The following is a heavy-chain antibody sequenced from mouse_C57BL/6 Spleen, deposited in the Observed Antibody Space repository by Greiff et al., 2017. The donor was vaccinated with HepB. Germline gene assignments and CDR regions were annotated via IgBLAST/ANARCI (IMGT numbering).Heavy chain of an antibody. CDR1: GFTFSDYY. V-gene: IGHV5-16*01. CDR2: INYDGSST. J-gene: IGHJ1*03. D-gene: IGHD1-1*01. CDR3: ARYPPHYYGSSYWYFDV. Sequence: EVKLVESEGGLVQPGSSMKLSCTASGFTFSDYYMAWVRQVPEKGLEWVANINYDGSSTYYLDSLKSRFIISRDNAKNILYLQMSSLKSEDTATYYCARYPPHYYGSSYWYFDVWGTGTTVTVSS.